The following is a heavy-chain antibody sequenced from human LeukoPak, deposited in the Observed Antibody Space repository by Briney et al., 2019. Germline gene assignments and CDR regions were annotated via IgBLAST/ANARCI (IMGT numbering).Heavy chain of an antibody. J-gene: IGHJ4*02. Sequence: GGSLRLSCAASGFTFSTYSMNWLRLAPGKGLEWVSSISPDSNYKYYVDSVKGRFTISRDNAKSSLYLQMNSLRAEDTAVYYCAIDLYASGSRTTDLDYWGQGTLVTVSS. CDR2: ISPDSNYK. CDR3: AIDLYASGSRTTDLDY. V-gene: IGHV3-21*01. D-gene: IGHD3-10*01. CDR1: GFTFSTYS.